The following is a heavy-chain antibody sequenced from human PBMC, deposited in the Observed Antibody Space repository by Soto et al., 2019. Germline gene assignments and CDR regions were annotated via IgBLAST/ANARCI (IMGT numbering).Heavy chain of an antibody. CDR3: VRQGYGGTPTDY. D-gene: IGHD2-15*01. Sequence: GESLKISCKGFGYSFPTCWIGWVSQMPGKGLEWMGSIYCGDSDTRYSPSFQGQVTISADKSISTAYLQWSSLKASDSAMYYCVRQGYGGTPTDYWGHGTLVTVSS. J-gene: IGHJ4*01. CDR1: GYSFPTCW. V-gene: IGHV5-51*01. CDR2: IYCGDSDT.